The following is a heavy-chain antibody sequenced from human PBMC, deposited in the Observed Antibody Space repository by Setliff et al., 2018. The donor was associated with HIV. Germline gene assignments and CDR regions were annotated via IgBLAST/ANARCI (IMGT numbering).Heavy chain of an antibody. CDR2: ISSSSSTI. J-gene: IGHJ3*02. CDR3: ARVAATRGDDAFDI. D-gene: IGHD6-13*01. Sequence: GGSLRLSCAASGFTFSSYEMNWVRQAPGKGLEWVSYISSSSSTIYYADSVKGRFTISRDNAKNSLYLQMNSLRAEDTAVYYCARVAATRGDDAFDIWGQGTMVTVSS. CDR1: GFTFSSYE. V-gene: IGHV3-48*01.